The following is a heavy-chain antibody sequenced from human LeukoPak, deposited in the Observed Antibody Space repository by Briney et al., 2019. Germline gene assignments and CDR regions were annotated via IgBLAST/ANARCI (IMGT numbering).Heavy chain of an antibody. CDR3: AKDRGPCVAIENNWFDP. CDR2: ISGYGDST. CDR1: GCTFNLYA. V-gene: IGHV3-23*01. J-gene: IGHJ5*02. Sequence: GGSLRLSCAASGCTFNLYAMSWVRQAPWRGLEWVSSISGYGDSTYYADSVKGRFTLSRGNSKSTLYLQMFRLRAEDTDVYYWAKDRGPCVAIENNWFDPWGQGTLVTVSS. D-gene: IGHD5/OR15-5a*01.